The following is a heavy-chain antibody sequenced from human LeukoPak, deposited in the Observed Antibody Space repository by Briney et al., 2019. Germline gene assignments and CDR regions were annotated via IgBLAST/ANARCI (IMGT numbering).Heavy chain of an antibody. CDR3: ARGWGWTGIAAAGIDY. V-gene: IGHV1-8*01. CDR1: GYTFTSYD. CDR2: MNPNSGNT. D-gene: IGHD6-13*01. Sequence: ASVTVSCKASGYTFTSYDINWVRQATGQGGEWMGWMNPNSGNTGYAQKFQGRVTMTRNTSISTAYMELSSLRSEDTAVYYCARGWGWTGIAAAGIDYWGQGTLVTVSS. J-gene: IGHJ4*02.